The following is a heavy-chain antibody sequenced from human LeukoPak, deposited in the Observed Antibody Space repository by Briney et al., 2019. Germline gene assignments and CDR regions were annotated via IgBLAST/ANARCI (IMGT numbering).Heavy chain of an antibody. CDR1: GFTFSTYS. Sequence: GGSLRLSCAASGFTFSTYSMSWVRQAPGKGLEWVSSITSSNSYIHYADSVKGRFTISRDNAKNSLYLQMNSLRAEDTAIYYCTRDQNFYGSGRGFDPWGQGTLVTVSS. CDR3: TRDQNFYGSGRGFDP. D-gene: IGHD3-10*01. V-gene: IGHV3-21*01. J-gene: IGHJ5*02. CDR2: ITSSNSYI.